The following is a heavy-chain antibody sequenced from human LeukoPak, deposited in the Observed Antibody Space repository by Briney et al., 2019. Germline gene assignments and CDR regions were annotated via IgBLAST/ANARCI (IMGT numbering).Heavy chain of an antibody. J-gene: IGHJ4*02. V-gene: IGHV3-48*03. CDR2: ISSSGSTI. D-gene: IGHD5-24*01. CDR3: AKTIGMAAHY. CDR1: GFTFSSYE. Sequence: GGSLRLSCAASGFTFSSYEMNWVRQAPGKGLEWVSYISSSGSTIYYADSVKGRFTISRDNAKNSLYLQMNSLRAEDTAVYYCAKTIGMAAHYWGQGTLVTVSS.